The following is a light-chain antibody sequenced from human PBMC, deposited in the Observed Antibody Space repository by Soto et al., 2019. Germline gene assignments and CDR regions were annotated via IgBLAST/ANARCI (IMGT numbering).Light chain of an antibody. Sequence: DIQMTHSPSTLSATAGARITITCRASQSISSWLAWYQHQPGKAPKLLIYDASNLDSGVPSRFSGSGSGTEFTLTISSLQPEDFAVYYCQQYNNWPPWMCGEGTKVDNK. CDR1: QSISSW. CDR2: DAS. V-gene: IGKV1-5*01. CDR3: QQYNNWPPWM. J-gene: IGKJ1*01.